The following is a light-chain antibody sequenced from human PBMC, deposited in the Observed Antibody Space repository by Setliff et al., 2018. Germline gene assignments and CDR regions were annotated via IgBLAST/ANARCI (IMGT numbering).Light chain of an antibody. CDR2: DVS. CDR3: SSYTTSSTGV. J-gene: IGLJ1*01. Sequence: QSALAQPASVSGSPGQSITISCTGASSDIGDSNYVSWHQQHPGKAPKLIIYDVSDRPSGVSHRFSGSKSGNTASLTISGLLAEDEADYYCSSYTTSSTGVFGTGTKVTVL. CDR1: SSDIGDSNY. V-gene: IGLV2-14*01.